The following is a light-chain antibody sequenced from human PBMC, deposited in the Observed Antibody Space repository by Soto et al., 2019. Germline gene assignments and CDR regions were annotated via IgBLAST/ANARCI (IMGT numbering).Light chain of an antibody. CDR3: QHLNTFPVT. V-gene: IGKV1-9*01. J-gene: IGKJ5*01. CDR2: AAS. CDR1: QGISSY. Sequence: DIQLTQSPSFLSASVGDRVTITCRASQGISSYLAWYQQKPGKAPKLLIYAASTLHSGVPSRFSGSGSGTEFTPTISSLHPEDVATYYCQHLNTFPVTFGQGTRLEIK.